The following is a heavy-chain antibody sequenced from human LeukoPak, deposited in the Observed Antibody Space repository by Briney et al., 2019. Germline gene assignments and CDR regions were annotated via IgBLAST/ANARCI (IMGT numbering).Heavy chain of an antibody. CDR3: ASSPWGITGTTYNWFDP. V-gene: IGHV1-69*05. Sequence: SVKVSCKASGGTFSSYAISWVRQAPGQGLEWMGGIIPIFGTANYAQKFQGRVTITTDESTSTAYMELSSLRSEDTAVYCCASSPWGITGTTYNWFDPWGQGTLVTVSS. CDR1: GGTFSSYA. J-gene: IGHJ5*02. D-gene: IGHD1-7*01. CDR2: IIPIFGTA.